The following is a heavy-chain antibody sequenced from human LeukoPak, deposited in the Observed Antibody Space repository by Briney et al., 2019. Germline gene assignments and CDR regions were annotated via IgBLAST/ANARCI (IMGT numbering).Heavy chain of an antibody. V-gene: IGHV1-24*01. D-gene: IGHD2-21*02. CDR2: FDPEDGET. CDR3: ARAVRGGDITDPQGAFDI. J-gene: IGHJ3*02. Sequence: ASVKVSCKVSGYTLTELSMHWVRQAPGKGLEWMGGFDPEDGETIYAQKFQGWVTMTRDTSISTAYMELSRLRSDDTAVYYCARAVRGGDITDPQGAFDIWGQGTMVTVSS. CDR1: GYTLTELS.